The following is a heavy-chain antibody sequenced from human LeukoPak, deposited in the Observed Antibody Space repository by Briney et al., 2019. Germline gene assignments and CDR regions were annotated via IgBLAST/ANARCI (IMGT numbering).Heavy chain of an antibody. CDR3: AKVGPDCSSTSCYAVDY. J-gene: IGHJ4*02. Sequence: GGSLRLSCAASGFTFSNYWMFWFRQAPGKGLEWVSRINSDGSMINNADSVTGRFTISRDNSKNTLYLQMNSLRAEDTAVYYCAKVGPDCSSTSCYAVDYWGQGTLVTVSS. V-gene: IGHV3-74*01. CDR2: INSDGSMI. D-gene: IGHD2-2*01. CDR1: GFTFSNYW.